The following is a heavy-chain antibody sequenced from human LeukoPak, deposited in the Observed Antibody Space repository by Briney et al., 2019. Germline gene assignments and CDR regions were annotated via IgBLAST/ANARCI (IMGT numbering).Heavy chain of an antibody. CDR1: GFTFSSYA. CDR3: AKAATGVLWFGELEFDY. CDR2: ISGSGGST. J-gene: IGHJ4*02. D-gene: IGHD3-10*01. Sequence: PGGSLRLSCAASGFTFSSYAMSWVRQAPGKGLEWVSAISGSGGSTYYADSVKGRFTISRDNSKNTLYLQMNSLRAEDTAVYYCAKAATGVLWFGELEFDYWGQGTLVTVSS. V-gene: IGHV3-23*01.